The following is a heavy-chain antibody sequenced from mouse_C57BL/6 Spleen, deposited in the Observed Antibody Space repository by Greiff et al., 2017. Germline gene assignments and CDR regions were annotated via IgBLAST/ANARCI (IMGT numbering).Heavy chain of an antibody. J-gene: IGHJ4*01. CDR3: ARERIYYSKDYAMDY. CDR2: IYPGDGDT. D-gene: IGHD2-5*01. CDR1: GYAFSSSW. V-gene: IGHV1-82*01. Sequence: VKLMESGPELVKPGASVKISCKASGYAFSSSWMHWVKQRPGKGLEWIGRIYPGDGDTNYNGKFKGKATLTADKSSSTAYMQLSSLTSEDSAVYFCARERIYYSKDYAMDYWGQGTSGTVSS.